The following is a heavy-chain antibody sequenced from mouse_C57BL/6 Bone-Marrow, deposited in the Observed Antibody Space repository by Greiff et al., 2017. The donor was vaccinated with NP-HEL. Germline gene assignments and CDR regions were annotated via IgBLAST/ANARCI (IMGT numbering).Heavy chain of an antibody. V-gene: IGHV5-9*01. J-gene: IGHJ2*01. Sequence: EVMLVESGGGLVKPGGSLKLSCAASGFTFSSYTMSWVRQTPEQRLEWVATISGGGGNPYYPDSVKGRFTISRDNAKNTLYLQMSSLRSEDTAWYYCARQGLYFLDYWGQGTTLTVSS. CDR1: GFTFSSYT. CDR3: ARQGLYFLDY. D-gene: IGHD2-1*01. CDR2: ISGGGGNP.